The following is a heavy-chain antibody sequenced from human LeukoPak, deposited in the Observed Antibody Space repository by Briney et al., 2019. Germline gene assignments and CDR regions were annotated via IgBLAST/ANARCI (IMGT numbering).Heavy chain of an antibody. CDR3: ARDKLGLGELSLYDQ. CDR1: GYTLTGYY. CDR2: MNPNSGGT. V-gene: IGHV1-2*02. J-gene: IGHJ5*02. D-gene: IGHD3-16*02. Sequence: ASVKVSCKASGYTLTGYYMHWVRQAPGQGLEWRGGMNPNSGGTKYAQKFQGRVTMTRDTSISTAYMELSGLRSDDTAMYYCARDKLGLGELSLYDQWGQGTLVTVFS.